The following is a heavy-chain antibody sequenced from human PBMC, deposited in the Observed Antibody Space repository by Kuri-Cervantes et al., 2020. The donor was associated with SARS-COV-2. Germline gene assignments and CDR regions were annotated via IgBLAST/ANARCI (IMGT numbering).Heavy chain of an antibody. Sequence: GGSLRLSCAASGFTFSSYSMNWVRQAPGKGLEWVSSISSSSSYIYYADSVKGRFTISRDNAKNSLYLQMNSLRDEDAAVYYCARDGGGYYDSSGYYGQLGFDYWGQGTLVTVSS. J-gene: IGHJ4*02. CDR1: GFTFSSYS. D-gene: IGHD3-22*01. CDR3: ARDGGGYYDSSGYYGQLGFDY. CDR2: ISSSSSYI. V-gene: IGHV3-21*01.